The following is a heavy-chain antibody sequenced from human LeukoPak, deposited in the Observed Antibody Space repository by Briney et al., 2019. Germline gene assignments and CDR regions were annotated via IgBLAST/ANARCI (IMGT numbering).Heavy chain of an antibody. CDR2: ISAYNGNT. J-gene: IGHJ6*02. V-gene: IGHV1-18*01. CDR1: GYTFTCYG. CDR3: AREGYDILTGYYYYYYGMDV. Sequence: GASVKVSCKASGYTFTCYGISWVRQAPGQGLEWMGWISAYNGNTNYAQKLQGRVTMTTDTSTSTAYMELRSLRSDDTAVYYCAREGYDILTGYYYYYYGMDVWGQGTTVTVSS. D-gene: IGHD3-9*01.